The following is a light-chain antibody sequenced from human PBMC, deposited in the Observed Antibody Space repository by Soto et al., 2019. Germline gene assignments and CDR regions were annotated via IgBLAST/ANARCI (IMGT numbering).Light chain of an antibody. J-gene: IGKJ4*01. CDR2: GAS. CDR3: QQYVASPLT. Sequence: EIELTQSPGTLSLFPGERATLSCRASQSVSSSHLAWYQQKPGQAPRLLISGASTRATRIPDRFRGSGSGTDFTLTISGLEPEDSGLYYCQQYVASPLTFGGGTRVEIK. V-gene: IGKV3-20*01. CDR1: QSVSSSH.